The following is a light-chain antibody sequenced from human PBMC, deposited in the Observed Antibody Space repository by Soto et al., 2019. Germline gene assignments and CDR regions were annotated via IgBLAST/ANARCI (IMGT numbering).Light chain of an antibody. V-gene: IGKV3-11*01. J-gene: IGKJ1*01. CDR2: DAS. CDR1: QSVSSH. CDR3: VQRTTWPWT. Sequence: ELVLTQSPGTLSLSPGERATLSCRASQSVSSHLAWYKQKPGQAPRLLIYDASNRATGIPARFSGSGSGTDFTLTISSLEPEDFAVYHCVQRTTWPWTCGQGSKVESK.